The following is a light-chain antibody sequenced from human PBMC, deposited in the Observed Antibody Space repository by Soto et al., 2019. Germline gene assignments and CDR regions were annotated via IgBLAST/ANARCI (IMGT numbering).Light chain of an antibody. J-gene: IGKJ3*01. V-gene: IGKV1-27*01. CDR3: LKYNRGSFT. Sequence: DIQMTQSPSSLSASIGDRVTITCRASQGISNYLAWYQQKPGKVPKLLIYGASTLQSGVPSRVSGSGSGTDVTLTIISLHPEDVAIYYFLKYNRGSFTFGAGTKGNI. CDR1: QGISNY. CDR2: GAS.